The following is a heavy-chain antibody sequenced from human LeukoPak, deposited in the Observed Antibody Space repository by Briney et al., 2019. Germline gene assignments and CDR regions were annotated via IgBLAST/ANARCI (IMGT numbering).Heavy chain of an antibody. V-gene: IGHV4-34*01. D-gene: IGHD4-17*01. CDR1: GGSFSGYY. CDR3: AGVEDPVITVTTD. J-gene: IGHJ4*02. CDR2: INHSGST. Sequence: PSETLSLTCAVYGGSFSGYYWSWIRQPPGKGLEWIGEINHSGSTNYNPSLKSRVTISVDTSKNQFSLKLSSVTAADTAVYYCAGVEDPVITVTTDWGQGTLVTVSS.